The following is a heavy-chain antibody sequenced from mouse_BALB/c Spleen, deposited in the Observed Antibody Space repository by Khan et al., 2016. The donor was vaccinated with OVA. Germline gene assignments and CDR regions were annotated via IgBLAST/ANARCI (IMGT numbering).Heavy chain of an antibody. CDR2: IKYRGIT. Sequence: EVQLQESGPGLVKPSQSLSLTCTVTGYSITSDYAWNWIRQFPGNRLEWMGYIKYRGITSYNPSLKSSISITRDTSKNQFFLQLNSVTTEDTATYYCARSGTISTVVVTDFDFWGQGTTLTVAS. D-gene: IGHD1-1*01. V-gene: IGHV3-2*02. J-gene: IGHJ2*01. CDR1: GYSITSDYA. CDR3: ARSGTISTVVVTDFDF.